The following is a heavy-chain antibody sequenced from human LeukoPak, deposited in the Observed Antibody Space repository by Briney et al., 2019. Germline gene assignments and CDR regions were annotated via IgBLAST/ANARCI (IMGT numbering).Heavy chain of an antibody. V-gene: IGHV4-30-2*01. Sequence: SETLSLTCAVSGGSISSGGYSWSWIRQPPGKGLEWIGYIYRSGSTYYNPSLKSRVTISVDRSKNQFSLKLSSVTAFDTAVYYCARKPPNVGWFDPWGQGTLVTVSS. CDR2: IYRSGST. CDR3: ARKPPNVGWFDP. CDR1: GGSISSGGYS. D-gene: IGHD1-1*01. J-gene: IGHJ5*02.